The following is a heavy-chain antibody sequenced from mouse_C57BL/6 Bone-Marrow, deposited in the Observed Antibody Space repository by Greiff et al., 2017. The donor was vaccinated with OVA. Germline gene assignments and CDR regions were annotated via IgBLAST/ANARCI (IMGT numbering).Heavy chain of an antibody. J-gene: IGHJ4*01. Sequence: VQLQQPGAELVMPGASVKLSCKASGYTFTSYWMHWVKQRPGQGLEWIGEIDPSDSYTNYNHKFKGKSTLTVDKSSSTAYMQLSSLTSEDSAVYYCARWGTTVPLWGQGTSVTVSS. CDR1: GYTFTSYW. V-gene: IGHV1-69*01. CDR2: IDPSDSYT. CDR3: ARWGTTVPL. D-gene: IGHD1-1*01.